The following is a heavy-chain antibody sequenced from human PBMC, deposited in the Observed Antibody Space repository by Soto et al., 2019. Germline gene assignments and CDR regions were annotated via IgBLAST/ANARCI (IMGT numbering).Heavy chain of an antibody. CDR2: ISYDGSNK. J-gene: IGHJ6*03. V-gene: IGHV3-30-3*01. CDR3: ARDQMDYYYYYMDV. D-gene: IGHD2-8*01. Sequence: GGSLRLSCAASGFTFSSYAMHWVRQAPGKGLEWVAVISYDGSNKYYADSVKGRFTISRDNSKNTLYLQMNSLRAEDTAVYYCARDQMDYYYYYMDVWGKGTTVTVSS. CDR1: GFTFSSYA.